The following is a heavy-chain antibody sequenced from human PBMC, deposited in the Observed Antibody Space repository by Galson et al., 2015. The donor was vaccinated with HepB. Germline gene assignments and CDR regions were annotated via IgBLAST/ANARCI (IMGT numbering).Heavy chain of an antibody. J-gene: IGHJ4*02. Sequence: LRLSCAASGFTFTSYGMHWVRQAPGKGLEWVAVIWYDGSRKYFADSVKGRFTISRDNSKNTLDLQMNSLRVEDTAVYYCAREDCSSITCYSPFDYWGQGALVIVSS. V-gene: IGHV3-33*01. CDR2: IWYDGSRK. CDR1: GFTFTSYG. D-gene: IGHD2-2*01. CDR3: AREDCSSITCYSPFDY.